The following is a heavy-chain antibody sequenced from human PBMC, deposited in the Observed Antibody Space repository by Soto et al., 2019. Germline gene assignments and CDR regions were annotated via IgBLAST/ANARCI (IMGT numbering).Heavy chain of an antibody. CDR1: GVSFSSYW. J-gene: IGHJ3*01. CDR3: GRDGTDYNSRALDL. CDR2: IKEDGSHR. D-gene: IGHD3-22*01. Sequence: PGGSLRLSCAASGVSFSSYWMSWVRLVPGKGLELVANIKEDGSHRYYVDSVKGRFTISRDNARNSLFLQMNSLRADDTATSYCGRDGTDYNSRALDLWGQGTALTVSS. V-gene: IGHV3-7*03.